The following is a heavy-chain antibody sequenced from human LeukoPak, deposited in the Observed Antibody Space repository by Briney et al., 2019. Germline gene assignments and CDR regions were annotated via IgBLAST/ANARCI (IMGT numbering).Heavy chain of an antibody. CDR1: GGSISSYY. CDR3: ARVGSGWFYYFDY. J-gene: IGHJ4*02. Sequence: NPSETLSLTCTVSGGSISSYYWSWIRQPPGKGLEWIGYIYYSGNTNYNPSLKSRVTISVDTSKNQFSLKLSSVTAADTAVYYCARVGSGWFYYFDYWGQGTLVTVSS. V-gene: IGHV4-59*01. D-gene: IGHD6-19*01. CDR2: IYYSGNT.